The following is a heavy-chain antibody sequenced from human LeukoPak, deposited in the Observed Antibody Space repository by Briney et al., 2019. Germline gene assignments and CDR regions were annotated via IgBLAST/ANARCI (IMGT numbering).Heavy chain of an antibody. CDR1: GFTFSIYA. V-gene: IGHV3-23*01. D-gene: IGHD3-22*01. Sequence: GGSLRLSCAASGFTFSIYAMGWVRPGTGKGLEWVSSTISGGEHTFYADSVKGRFTISRDNSKNPLYLQMNSLRAEDTAVYYCAKDRPNYYHDNGHYYRRGGDCWGQGTLVTVSS. CDR3: AKDRPNYYHDNGHYYRRGGDC. J-gene: IGHJ4*02. CDR2: TISGGEHT.